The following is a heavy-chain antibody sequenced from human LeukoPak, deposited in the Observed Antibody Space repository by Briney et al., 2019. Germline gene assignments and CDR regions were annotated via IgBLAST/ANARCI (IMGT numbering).Heavy chain of an antibody. V-gene: IGHV3-23*01. CDR2: ISGVGGDI. CDR3: AKNSALSSYAGLDY. CDR1: GFTFSNYG. D-gene: IGHD4-17*01. J-gene: IGHJ4*02. Sequence: GGSLRLSCAASGFTFSNYGMSWVRQAPGKGLEWVSVISGVGGDIYYADFVKGRFTISRDNSESTLYLQMNSLRAEDTAVYYCAKNSALSSYAGLDYWGQGTLATVSS.